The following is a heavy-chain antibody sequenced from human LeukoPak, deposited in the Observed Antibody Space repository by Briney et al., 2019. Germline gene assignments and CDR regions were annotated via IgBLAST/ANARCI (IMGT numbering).Heavy chain of an antibody. D-gene: IGHD2-15*01. CDR1: GFTFDDYG. J-gene: IGHJ4*02. Sequence: GGSLRLSXAASGFTFDDYGMSWVRQAPGKGLEWVSGINWNGGSTGYADSVKGRFTISRDNAKNSLYLQMNSLGAEDTALYYCARSVAASRDYWGQGTLVTVSS. V-gene: IGHV3-20*04. CDR2: INWNGGST. CDR3: ARSVAASRDY.